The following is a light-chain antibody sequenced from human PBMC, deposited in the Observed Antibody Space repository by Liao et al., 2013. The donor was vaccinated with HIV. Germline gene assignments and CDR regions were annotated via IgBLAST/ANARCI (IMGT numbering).Light chain of an antibody. CDR2: YNN. CDR1: NLGDKH. CDR3: QLWDRTANRGV. J-gene: IGLJ3*02. V-gene: IGLV3-1*01. Sequence: SYDLTQPPSVSVSPGQTATISCSGQNLGDKHASWYQQKPGQAPDLVIYYNNDRPSGIPERFSGSNSVNTATLTISRVEAGDEADYYCQLWDRTANRGVFGGGTKLTVL.